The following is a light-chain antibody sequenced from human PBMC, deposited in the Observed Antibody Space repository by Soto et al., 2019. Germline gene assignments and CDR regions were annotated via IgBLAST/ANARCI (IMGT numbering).Light chain of an antibody. Sequence: DSQMTQSPSSLSASVGDGVTITCRASQTISSYLNWYQQKPGKAPRLLIYDASSLLSGVPSRFSGSGSGTDFTLTSASRKPEDFSNYYCHQSDSTPYAFGQGNKVEL. V-gene: IGKV1-39*01. CDR1: QTISSY. CDR3: HQSDSTPYA. CDR2: DAS. J-gene: IGKJ2*01.